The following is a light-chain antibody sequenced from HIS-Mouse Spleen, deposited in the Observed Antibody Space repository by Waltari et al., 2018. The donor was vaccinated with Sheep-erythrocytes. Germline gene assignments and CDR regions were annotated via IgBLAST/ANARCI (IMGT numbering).Light chain of an antibody. CDR3: QAWDSSTALNVV. CDR1: KLGDKY. V-gene: IGLV3-1*01. Sequence: SYELTQPPSVSVSPGQTASITCSGDKLGDKYACWYQQKPGQSPVLVIVQDSKRPSGIAGRFSGSNSGNTATLTISGTQAMDEADCYCQAWDSSTALNVVFGGGTKLTVL. CDR2: QDS. J-gene: IGLJ2*01.